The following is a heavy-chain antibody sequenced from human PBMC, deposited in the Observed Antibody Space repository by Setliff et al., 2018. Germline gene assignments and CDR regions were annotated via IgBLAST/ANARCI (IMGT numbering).Heavy chain of an antibody. CDR3: ARDHVYGSQYYYYYYGMDV. CDR2: IKQDGSEK. V-gene: IGHV3-7*01. J-gene: IGHJ6*02. CDR1: GFTFSRYW. Sequence: GGSLRLSCAASGFTFSRYWMSWVRQAPGKGLEWVANIKQDGSEKYYVDSLKGRFTISRDNAKNSLYLQMNSLRAEDTAVYYCARDHVYGSQYYYYYYGMDVWGQGTTVTVSS. D-gene: IGHD3-10*01.